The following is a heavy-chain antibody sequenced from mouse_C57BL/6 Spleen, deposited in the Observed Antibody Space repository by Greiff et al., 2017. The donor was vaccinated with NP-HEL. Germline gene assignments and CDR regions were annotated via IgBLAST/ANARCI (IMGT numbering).Heavy chain of an antibody. Sequence: DVMLVESGGGLVQPGGSLSLSCAASGFTFTDYYMSWVRQPPGKALEWLGFIRNKANGYTTEYSASVKGRFTISRDNSQSILYLQMNALRAEDSATYYCARSAIYYGSSPDYWGQGTTLTVSS. CDR1: GFTFTDYY. CDR3: ARSAIYYGSSPDY. V-gene: IGHV7-3*01. CDR2: IRNKANGYTT. J-gene: IGHJ2*01. D-gene: IGHD1-1*01.